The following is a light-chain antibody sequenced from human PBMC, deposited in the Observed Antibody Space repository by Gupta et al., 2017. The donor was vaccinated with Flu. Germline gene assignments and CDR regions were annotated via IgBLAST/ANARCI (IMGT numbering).Light chain of an antibody. J-gene: IGKJ4*01. CDR2: GAS. V-gene: IGKV3-20*01. Sequence: EVVLTQSPGTLSLSPGESANLSCRASQTVGSNYLAWYQQRPGQAPRVLIYGASSRATGIPARFSGSGAGTDFTLTINKLESEDFAVYYCQQYGNSPLTFGGGTKVEIK. CDR1: QTVGSNY. CDR3: QQYGNSPLT.